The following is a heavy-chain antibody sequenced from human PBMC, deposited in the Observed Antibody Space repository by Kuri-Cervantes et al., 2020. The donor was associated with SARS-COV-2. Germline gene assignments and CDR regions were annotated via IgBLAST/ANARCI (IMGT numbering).Heavy chain of an antibody. D-gene: IGHD2-15*01. CDR3: ARVGIVVVVAAIPDWFNP. CDR1: GYTFTSYG. V-gene: IGHV1-18*01. Sequence: GGSLRLSCKASGYTFTSYGISWVRQAPGQGLEWMGWISAYNGNTNYAQKLQGRVTMTTDTSTSTAYMELRSLRSDDTAVYYCARVGIVVVVAAIPDWFNPWGQGTLVTVSS. J-gene: IGHJ5*02. CDR2: ISAYNGNT.